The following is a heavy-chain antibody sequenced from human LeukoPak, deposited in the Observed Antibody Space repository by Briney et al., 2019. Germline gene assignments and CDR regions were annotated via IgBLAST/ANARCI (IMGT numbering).Heavy chain of an antibody. CDR2: IRYDGSNK. D-gene: IGHD3-10*01. V-gene: IGHV3-30*02. CDR3: EKDGGHTFYGSGSYRRYFDL. J-gene: IGHJ2*01. Sequence: GGSLRLSCAASGFTFSNYGMHWVRQAPGKGLEWVVFIRYDGSNKYYADSVKGRFTISRDNSKNTLYLQMNSLRAEDTAVYYCEKDGGHTFYGSGSYRRYFDLWGRGTLVTVSS. CDR1: GFTFSNYG.